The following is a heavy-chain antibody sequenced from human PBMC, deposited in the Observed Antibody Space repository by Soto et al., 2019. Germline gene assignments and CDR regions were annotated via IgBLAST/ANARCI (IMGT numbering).Heavy chain of an antibody. CDR1: GGSISSGGYY. CDR2: IYYSGST. CDR3: ARGVAPMVYAIRGAWFDP. Sequence: KPSETLSLTCTVSGGSISSGGYYWSWIRQHPXKGLEWIGYIYYSGSTYYNPSLKSRVTISVDTSKNQLSLKLSSVTAADTAVYYCARGVAPMVYAIRGAWFDPWGQGTLVTVFS. V-gene: IGHV4-31*03. D-gene: IGHD2-8*01. J-gene: IGHJ5*02.